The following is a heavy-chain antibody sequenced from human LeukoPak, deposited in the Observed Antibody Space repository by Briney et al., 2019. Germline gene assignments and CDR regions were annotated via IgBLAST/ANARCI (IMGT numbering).Heavy chain of an antibody. V-gene: IGHV3-21*01. CDR2: ISSSGRYI. D-gene: IGHD2-21*02. CDR3: ARESSTMVVTPGDY. J-gene: IGHJ4*02. Sequence: GGSLRLSCAASGFTFSSYSLNWVRQAPGKGLEWVSSISSSGRYIYYADSVKGRFTISRDNAKNSLYLQMNSLRAEDTAVYYCARESSTMVVTPGDYWGQGTLVTVSS. CDR1: GFTFSSYS.